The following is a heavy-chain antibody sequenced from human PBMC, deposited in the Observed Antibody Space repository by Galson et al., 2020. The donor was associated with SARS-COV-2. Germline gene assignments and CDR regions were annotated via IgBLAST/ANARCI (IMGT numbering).Heavy chain of an antibody. J-gene: IGHJ6*02. CDR3: AGDMHFPGGVCRFYGLDV. D-gene: IGHD2-8*02. Sequence: GGSLRLSCVASGFIFSDSYMSWVRQAPGKGLEWVSSISSSSSYKYYAASVKGRLTVSRDNAKRSLFLQLNSLRVEDTAVYYCAGDMHFPGGVCRFYGLDVWGQGSTVTVSS. V-gene: IGHV3-21*01. CDR1: GFIFSDSY. CDR2: ISSSSSYK.